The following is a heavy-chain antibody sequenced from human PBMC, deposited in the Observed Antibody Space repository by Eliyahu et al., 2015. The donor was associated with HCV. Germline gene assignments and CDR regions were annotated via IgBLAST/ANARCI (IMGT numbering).Heavy chain of an antibody. CDR2: IYWDDDK. CDR3: AHIADYYASAHYFDY. V-gene: IGHV2-5*02. D-gene: IGHD3-10*01. J-gene: IGHJ4*02. CDR1: GFSLITSGVG. Sequence: QITLKESGPTLVKPTQTLTLTCTFSGFSLITSGVGVGWIRQPPGKALEWLALIYWDDDKRYSPSLKSRLTITKDTSKNQVVLTTTNMDPVDTATYFCAHIADYYASAHYFDYWGQGTLVTVSS.